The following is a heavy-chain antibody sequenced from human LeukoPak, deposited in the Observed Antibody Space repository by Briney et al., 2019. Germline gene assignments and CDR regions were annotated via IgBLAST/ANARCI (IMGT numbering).Heavy chain of an antibody. D-gene: IGHD2-2*01. J-gene: IGHJ4*02. CDR2: ISSSSSYI. CDR3: ARDKPSTSSADY. CDR1: GFTFSSYS. V-gene: IGHV3-21*01. Sequence: TGGSLRLSCAASGFTFSSYSMNWVRQAPGKGLEWVSSISSSSSYIYYADSVKGRFTISRDNAKNSLYLQMNSLRAEDTAVYYCARDKPSTSSADYWGQGTLVTVSS.